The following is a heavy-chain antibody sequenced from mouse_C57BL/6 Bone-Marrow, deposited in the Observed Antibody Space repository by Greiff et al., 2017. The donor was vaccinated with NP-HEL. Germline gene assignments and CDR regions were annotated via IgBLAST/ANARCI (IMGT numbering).Heavy chain of an antibody. Sequence: EVKLVESGGGLVKPGGSLKLSCAASGFTFSSYAMSWVRQTPEKRLEWVATISDGGSYTYYPDNVKGRFTISGDTAKNNLYLQMSHLKSEDTAMYYYARAPLLPYYAMDYWGQGTSVTVSS. D-gene: IGHD1-2*01. J-gene: IGHJ4*01. CDR3: ARAPLLPYYAMDY. CDR2: ISDGGSYT. V-gene: IGHV5-4*03. CDR1: GFTFSSYA.